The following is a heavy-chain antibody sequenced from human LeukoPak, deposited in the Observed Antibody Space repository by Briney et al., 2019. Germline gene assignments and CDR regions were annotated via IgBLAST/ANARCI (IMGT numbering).Heavy chain of an antibody. J-gene: IGHJ4*02. CDR3: AREGGLGYCSSTSCSDFDY. CDR1: GFTFSSYW. Sequence: GGSLRLSCAASGFTFSSYWMHRVRQAPGKGLVRVSRINSDGSSTSYADSVKGRFTISRDNAKNTLYLQMNSLRAEDTAVYYCAREGGLGYCSSTSCSDFDYWGQGTLVTVSS. D-gene: IGHD2-2*01. V-gene: IGHV3-74*01. CDR2: INSDGSST.